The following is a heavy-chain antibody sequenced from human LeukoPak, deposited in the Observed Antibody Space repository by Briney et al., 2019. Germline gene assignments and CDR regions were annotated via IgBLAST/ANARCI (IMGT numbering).Heavy chain of an antibody. J-gene: IGHJ4*02. CDR3: ARVKGDDITIFGVVMSTYYFDY. D-gene: IGHD3-3*01. Sequence: GGSLRLSCAASGFTFSSYSMNWVRQAPGKGLEWVSSISSSSSYIYYADSVKGRFTISRDNAKNSLYLQMNSLRAEDTAVYYCARVKGDDITIFGVVMSTYYFDYWGQGTLVTVSS. V-gene: IGHV3-21*01. CDR2: ISSSSSYI. CDR1: GFTFSSYS.